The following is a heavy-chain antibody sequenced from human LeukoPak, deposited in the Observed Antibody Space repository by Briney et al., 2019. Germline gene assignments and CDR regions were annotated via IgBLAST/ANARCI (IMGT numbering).Heavy chain of an antibody. CDR1: GGSFSGYY. CDR3: ARGHSSGWYGLFDI. D-gene: IGHD6-19*01. J-gene: IGHJ3*02. V-gene: IGHV4-34*01. CDR2: INHSGST. Sequence: SETLSLTCAVYGGSFSGYYWSWIRLPPGRGLEWIGEINHSGSTNYNPSLKSRVTISVDTSKNQFSLKLSSVTAADTAVYYCARGHSSGWYGLFDIWGQGTIVTVSS.